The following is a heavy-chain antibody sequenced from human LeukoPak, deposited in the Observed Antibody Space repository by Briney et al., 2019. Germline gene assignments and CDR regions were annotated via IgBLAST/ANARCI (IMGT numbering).Heavy chain of an antibody. V-gene: IGHV3-49*04. Sequence: GGSLRLSCTSSGFTFGDHVMSWVRQAPGKGLEWVGVIRSKRYGGTTEYAASVKGRFTISRDDSKSIAYLQMNSLKIEDTAVYYCSSSSDYGGNPYYYGMDVWGQGTTVTVSS. CDR2: IRSKRYGGTT. CDR1: GFTFGDHV. J-gene: IGHJ6*02. CDR3: SSSSDYGGNPYYYGMDV. D-gene: IGHD4-23*01.